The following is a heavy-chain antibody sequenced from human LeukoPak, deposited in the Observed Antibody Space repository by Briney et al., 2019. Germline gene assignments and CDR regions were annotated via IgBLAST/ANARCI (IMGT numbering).Heavy chain of an antibody. J-gene: IGHJ6*02. CDR1: GFTFSDYY. D-gene: IGHD2-2*01. Sequence: GGSLRLSCVASGFTFSDYYMTWIRQAPGKGLEYVSHISRSGSSLYYGDSVTGRFTISRDNAKNSPYLQMNSLRVEDTAVYYCAREVVVVPDYYYYGLDVWGQGTTVTVSS. CDR3: AREVVVVPDYYYYGLDV. CDR2: ISRSGSSL. V-gene: IGHV3-11*01.